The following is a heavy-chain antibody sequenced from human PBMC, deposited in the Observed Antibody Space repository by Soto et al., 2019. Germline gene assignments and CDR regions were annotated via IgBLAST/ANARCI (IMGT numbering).Heavy chain of an antibody. V-gene: IGHV1-2*04. J-gene: IGHJ6*02. CDR2: INPNSGGT. Sequence: QVQLVQSGAEVKKPGASVKVSCKASGYTFTGYYMHWVRQAPGQGLEWMGWINPNSGGTNYAQKFQGWVTMTRDTSISTAYMELSRLRSDDTTVYYCARYSGYVVEDYYYYGMDVWGQGTTVTVSS. D-gene: IGHD5-12*01. CDR1: GYTFTGYY. CDR3: ARYSGYVVEDYYYYGMDV.